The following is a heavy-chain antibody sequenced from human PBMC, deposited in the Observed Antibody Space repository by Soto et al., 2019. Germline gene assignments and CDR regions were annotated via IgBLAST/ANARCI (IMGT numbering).Heavy chain of an antibody. D-gene: IGHD3-10*01. CDR1: GLTFSSYG. Sequence: GGSLRLSCAASGLTFSSYGMHWVRQAPGKGLEWVAVISYDGSNKYYADSVKGRFTISRDNSKKTLYLQMNSLRAEDTAVYYCAQGPSPLLWFGESPGYYFDYWGQGTLVTVSS. V-gene: IGHV3-30*18. J-gene: IGHJ4*02. CDR3: AQGPSPLLWFGESPGYYFDY. CDR2: ISYDGSNK.